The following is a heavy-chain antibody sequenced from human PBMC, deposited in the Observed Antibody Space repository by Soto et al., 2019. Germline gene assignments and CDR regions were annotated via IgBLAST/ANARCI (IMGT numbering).Heavy chain of an antibody. J-gene: IGHJ4*02. Sequence: EAQLVESGGDLVQPGGSLRLSCAASGFAFSDCSMNWVRQAPGKGPEWVAYISSSGSTTHYAESVKGRFTVSRDNAKNSLYLKMNSQRDDDTGVYYGARDKMRKRFDLWGQGSLVSVSS. V-gene: IGHV3-48*02. CDR1: GFAFSDCS. CDR3: ARDKMRKRFDL. CDR2: ISSSGSTT.